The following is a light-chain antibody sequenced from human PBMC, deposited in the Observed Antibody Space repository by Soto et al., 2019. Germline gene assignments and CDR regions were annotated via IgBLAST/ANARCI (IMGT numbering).Light chain of an antibody. CDR1: QSVSSNY. CDR2: GAS. J-gene: IGKJ3*01. CDR3: QCYGRSFT. Sequence: EIVLTQSPGTLSLSPGERATLSCRASQSVSSNYLAWYQQKPGQTPILLIYGASNRATVIPDRFSGSGSGTDFTLTISRLEPEDFAVYYCQCYGRSFTFGPGTKVDIK. V-gene: IGKV3-20*01.